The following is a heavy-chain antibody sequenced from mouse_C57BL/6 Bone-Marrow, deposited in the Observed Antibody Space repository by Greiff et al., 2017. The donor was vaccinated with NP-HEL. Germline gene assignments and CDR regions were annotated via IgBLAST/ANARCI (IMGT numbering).Heavy chain of an antibody. D-gene: IGHD2-1*01. V-gene: IGHV14-2*01. J-gene: IGHJ1*03. CDR2: IDPEDGET. CDR3: ARSGGNYVFYWYFDV. CDR1: GFNIKDYY. Sequence: EVQLKESGAELVKPGASVKLSCTASGFNIKDYYMHWVKQRTEQGLEWIGRIDPEDGETKYAPKFQGKATITADTSSNTAYLQLSSLTSEDTAVDYCARSGGNYVFYWYFDVWGTGTTVTVSS.